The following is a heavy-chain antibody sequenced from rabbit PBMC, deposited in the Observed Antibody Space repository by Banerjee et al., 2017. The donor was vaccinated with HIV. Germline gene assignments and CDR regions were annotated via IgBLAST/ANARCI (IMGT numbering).Heavy chain of an antibody. Sequence: QEQLEESGGDLVKPEGSLTLTCTASGFSFSSSYWICWVRQAPGKGLEWIACIYVGSSGNTYYASWAKGRFTISKISSTTVTLQMTSLTAADTATYFCARWGTYGDYADLNLWGPGTLVTVS. CDR3: ARWGTYGDYADLNL. V-gene: IGHV1S45*01. J-gene: IGHJ4*01. D-gene: IGHD2-1*01. CDR1: GFSFSSSYW. CDR2: IYVGSSGNT.